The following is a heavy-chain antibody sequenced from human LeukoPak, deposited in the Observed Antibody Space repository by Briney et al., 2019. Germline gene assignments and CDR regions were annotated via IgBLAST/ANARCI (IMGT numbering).Heavy chain of an antibody. V-gene: IGHV3-23*01. CDR1: GFTFSSYA. CDR2: ISGSGGST. D-gene: IGHD6-19*01. CDR3: AKGIAVAGEFDY. J-gene: IGHJ4*02. Sequence: GGSLRLSCAASGFTFSSYAMSWARQAPGKGLEGVSAISGSGGSTYYADSVKGRFTISRDNSNNTLYLQMNSLRAEDTAVYYCAKGIAVAGEFDYWGQGTLVTVSS.